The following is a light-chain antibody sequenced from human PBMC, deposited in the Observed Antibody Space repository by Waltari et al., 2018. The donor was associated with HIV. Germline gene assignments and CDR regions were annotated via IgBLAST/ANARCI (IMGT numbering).Light chain of an antibody. CDR1: ALPKQY. J-gene: IGLJ3*02. CDR3: QSADSSGTYWV. Sequence: SYELTQPPSVSLSPGQTARITCSGDALPKQYASWYQQKSGQAPILVIYKDTERPSGIPERFSGSSSGTTVTLTISGVQAEDEADYYCQSADSSGTYWVFGGGTKLTVL. CDR2: KDT. V-gene: IGLV3-25*03.